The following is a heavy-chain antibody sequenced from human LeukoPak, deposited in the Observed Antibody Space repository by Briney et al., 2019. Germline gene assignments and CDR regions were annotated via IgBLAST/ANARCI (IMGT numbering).Heavy chain of an antibody. CDR2: LSASGAYT. CDR1: GNSISSYY. J-gene: IGHJ3*02. V-gene: IGHV3-23*01. Sequence: PSETLSLTCTVSGNSISSYYWSWVRQAPGKGLEWVSGLSASGAYTYYADSVKGRFTISRDNSKNTLYLQMNSLRAEDTAVYYCAKKIGDSGATDAFDIWGQGTMVTVSS. D-gene: IGHD6-25*01. CDR3: AKKIGDSGATDAFDI.